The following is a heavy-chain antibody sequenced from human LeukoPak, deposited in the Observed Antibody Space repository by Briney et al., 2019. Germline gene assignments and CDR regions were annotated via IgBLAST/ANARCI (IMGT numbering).Heavy chain of an antibody. Sequence: GGSLRLSCAASGFTFSSYAMHWVRRAPGKGLEWVAVISYDGSNKYYADSVKGRFTISRDNSKNTLYLQMNSLRAEDTAVYYCARSSDRLGTLDYWGQGTLVTVSS. J-gene: IGHJ4*02. CDR3: ARSSDRLGTLDY. CDR1: GFTFSSYA. V-gene: IGHV3-30*04. D-gene: IGHD7-27*01. CDR2: ISYDGSNK.